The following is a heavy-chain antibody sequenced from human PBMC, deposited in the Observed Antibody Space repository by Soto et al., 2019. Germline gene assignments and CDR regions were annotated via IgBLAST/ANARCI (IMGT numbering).Heavy chain of an antibody. CDR1: GDSVASNSAA. D-gene: IGHD6-19*01. CDR3: AREDIAVAVPFDY. CDR2: TYYRSKWYN. J-gene: IGHJ4*02. V-gene: IGHV6-1*01. Sequence: PSQTLSLTCAISGDSVASNSAAWTWIRQSPSRGLEWLGRTYYRSKWYNDYAVSVKSRITINPDTSKNQFSLQLNSVTPEDTAVYYCAREDIAVAVPFDYWGQGTLVTVSS.